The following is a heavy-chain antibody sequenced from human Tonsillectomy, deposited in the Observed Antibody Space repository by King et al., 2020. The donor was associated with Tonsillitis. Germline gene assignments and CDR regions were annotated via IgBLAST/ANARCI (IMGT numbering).Heavy chain of an antibody. CDR1: GFTFSSYS. J-gene: IGHJ3*02. CDR2: ISGSSSYI. Sequence: VQLVESGGGLVKPGGSLRLSCAASGFTFSSYSINWVRQAPGKGLEWVSSISGSSSYIYYADSVKGRFTISRDNAKNLLYLQMNSLRAEDMAGYYCARTRHYDSSCYYWGDDAFDIWGEGTMVTVSS. D-gene: IGHD3-22*01. V-gene: IGHV3-21*06. CDR3: ARTRHYDSSCYYWGDDAFDI.